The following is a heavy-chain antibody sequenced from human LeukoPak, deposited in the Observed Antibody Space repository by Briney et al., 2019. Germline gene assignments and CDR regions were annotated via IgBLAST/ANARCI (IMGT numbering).Heavy chain of an antibody. CDR3: ASYGGNSEDYFDY. CDR2: IYGGGST. CDR1: GFTVSSNY. J-gene: IGHJ4*02. D-gene: IGHD4-23*01. Sequence: GGSLRLSCAASGFTVSSNYMSWVRQAPGKGLEWVSVIYGGGSTYYADSVKGRFTISRDNSKNTLYLQMNSLRAEDTAVYYCASYGGNSEDYFDYWGQGTLVTVSS. V-gene: IGHV3-53*01.